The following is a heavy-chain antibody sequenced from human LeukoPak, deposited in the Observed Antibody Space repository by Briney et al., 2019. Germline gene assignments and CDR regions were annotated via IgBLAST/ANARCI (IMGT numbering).Heavy chain of an antibody. J-gene: IGHJ4*02. CDR3: ARGTGSSDYYGG. V-gene: IGHV3-74*01. D-gene: IGHD3-22*01. Sequence: GGSLRLSCAASGFTFSSYWMHWVRQAPGKGLVWVSRINSDGSSTSYADSVKGRFTISRDNAKNTLYLQMNSLRAEDTAEYYCARGTGSSDYYGGWGQGTLVTVSS. CDR2: INSDGSST. CDR1: GFTFSSYW.